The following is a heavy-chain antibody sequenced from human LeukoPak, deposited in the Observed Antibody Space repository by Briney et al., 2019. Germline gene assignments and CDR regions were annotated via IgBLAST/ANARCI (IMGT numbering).Heavy chain of an antibody. D-gene: IGHD6-13*01. J-gene: IGHJ6*02. CDR1: GGSISSYY. CDR3: ARDEESSSWYGTYYYYGMDV. CDR2: IYTSGST. V-gene: IGHV4-4*07. Sequence: PSETLSLTCTVSGGSISSYYWSWIRQPAGKGLEWIGRIYTSGSTNYNPSLKSRVTMSVDTSKNQFSLKLSSVTAADTAVYYCARDEESSSWYGTYYYYGMDVWGQGTMVTVSS.